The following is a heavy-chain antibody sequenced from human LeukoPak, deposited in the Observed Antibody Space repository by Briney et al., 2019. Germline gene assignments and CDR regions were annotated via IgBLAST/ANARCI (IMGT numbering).Heavy chain of an antibody. V-gene: IGHV4-34*01. D-gene: IGHD2-15*01. CDR2: INHSGST. Sequence: PSQTLSLTCTVSGGPINSGGHYWSWIRQPPGKGLEWIGEINHSGSTNYNPSLKSRVTISVDTSKNQFSLKLSSVTAADTAVYYCARGGWPFDYWGQGTLVTVSS. CDR1: GGPINSGGHY. CDR3: ARGGWPFDY. J-gene: IGHJ4*02.